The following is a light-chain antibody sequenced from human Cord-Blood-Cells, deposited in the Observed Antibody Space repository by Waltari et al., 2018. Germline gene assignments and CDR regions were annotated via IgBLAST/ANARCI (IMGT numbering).Light chain of an antibody. CDR3: CSYAGSSTWV. V-gene: IGLV2-23*01. CDR2: EGS. Sequence: QSALTQPDSVSVSPGQSIPISCTGTSSDVGSYNLVSWYQQHPGKAPKLMIYEGSKRPSGVSNRFSGSKSGNTASLTISGLQAEDEADYYCCSYAGSSTWVFGGGTKLTVL. CDR1: SSDVGSYNL. J-gene: IGLJ3*02.